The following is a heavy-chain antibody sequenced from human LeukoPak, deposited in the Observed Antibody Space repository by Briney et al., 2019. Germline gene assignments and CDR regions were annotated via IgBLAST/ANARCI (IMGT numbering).Heavy chain of an antibody. CDR2: ISSDGSST. CDR1: GFTLSRYW. Sequence: GGSLRLSCAASGFTLSRYWMHWVRQAPGKGLVWVSRISSDGSSTSYADSVKGRFTISRDNAQSTLYLQMNSLRAEDTAVYYCARAGVYSYAYVDYWGQGALVTVSS. D-gene: IGHD5-18*01. CDR3: ARAGVYSYAYVDY. J-gene: IGHJ4*02. V-gene: IGHV3-74*01.